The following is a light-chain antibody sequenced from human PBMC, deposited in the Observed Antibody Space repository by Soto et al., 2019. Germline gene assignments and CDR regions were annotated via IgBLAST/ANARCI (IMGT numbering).Light chain of an antibody. Sequence: DIQMTQSPSTLSASVGDRVTITCRASQSISSWLAWYQQKPRKAPKLLIYKASSLESGVPSRFSGSGSGTEFTLNISSLQPDDFAIYHCQQYDSFPRTFGQGTKVEIK. CDR1: QSISSW. CDR3: QQYDSFPRT. J-gene: IGKJ1*01. CDR2: KAS. V-gene: IGKV1-5*03.